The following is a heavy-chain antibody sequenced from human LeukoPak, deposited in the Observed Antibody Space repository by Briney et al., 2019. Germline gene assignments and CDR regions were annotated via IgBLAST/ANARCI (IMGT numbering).Heavy chain of an antibody. CDR1: GYTLTELS. Sequence: AASVKVSCKVSGYTLTELSMHWVRQAPGKGLEWMGGFDPEDGETIYAQKFQGRVTMTEDTSTDTAYMELNSLRPEDTAVYYCARVQGGGTNWFDPWGQGTLVTVSS. V-gene: IGHV1-24*01. D-gene: IGHD2-15*01. CDR2: FDPEDGET. J-gene: IGHJ5*02. CDR3: ARVQGGGTNWFDP.